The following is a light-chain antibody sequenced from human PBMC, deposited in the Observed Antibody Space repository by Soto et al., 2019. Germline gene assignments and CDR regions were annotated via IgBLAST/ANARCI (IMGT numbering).Light chain of an antibody. J-gene: IGLJ1*01. CDR2: DVT. CDR1: SSDVGGYNL. V-gene: IGLV2-14*03. Sequence: QCVLTQPASVSGSPGQASTISCTGTSSDVGGYNLVSWYQPHPGKAPKLIIYDVTNRPSGISNRFSGSKSGNTASLTISGLQAEDEADYYCTSYTSSITYVFGTGTQSPS. CDR3: TSYTSSITYV.